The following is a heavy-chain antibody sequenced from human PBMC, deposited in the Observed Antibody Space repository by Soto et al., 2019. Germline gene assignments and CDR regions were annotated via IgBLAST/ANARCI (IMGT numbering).Heavy chain of an antibody. J-gene: IGHJ1*01. D-gene: IGHD1-20*01. CDR3: ARDIELNRYND. CDR2: IRPDNGNT. V-gene: IGHV1-18*01. Sequence: QVQVLQSGPEVKRPGASVKVSCKTSGYTFSTSGISWVRQAPGQGLEWVGWIRPDNGNTKSAQRLQGRVTLTTDTSASTAHMESRSLPSDDTAMFYCARDIELNRYNDWGQGTLVTVSS. CDR1: GYTFSTSG.